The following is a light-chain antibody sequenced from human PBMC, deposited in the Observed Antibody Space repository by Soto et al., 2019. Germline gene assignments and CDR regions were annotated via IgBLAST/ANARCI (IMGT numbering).Light chain of an antibody. CDR2: GAS. CDR1: QSVSSSY. V-gene: IGKV3-20*01. Sequence: EIVLTQSPGPLSLSPGKRATLSCRASQSVSSSYLAWYQQKPGQAPRLLIYGASSRATGIPDRFSGSGSGTDFTLTISRLEPEDFAVYYCHQYGSSPPYTVGQGTKLEIK. J-gene: IGKJ2*01. CDR3: HQYGSSPPYT.